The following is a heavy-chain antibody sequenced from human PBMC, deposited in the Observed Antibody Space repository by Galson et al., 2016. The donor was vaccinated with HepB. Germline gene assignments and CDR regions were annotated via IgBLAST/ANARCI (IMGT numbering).Heavy chain of an antibody. CDR2: TRQDGGEN. Sequence: SLRLSCAASGFTFSNNWMGWVRQGPGKGLEWVANTRQDGGENYYLDSVKGRFTISRDNAKNSLYLEMNSLRAEETAVYYCTRDGSGWSSNWDQGTLVTVSS. CDR3: TRDGSGWSSN. D-gene: IGHD6-19*01. J-gene: IGHJ4*02. CDR1: GFTFSNNW. V-gene: IGHV3-7*03.